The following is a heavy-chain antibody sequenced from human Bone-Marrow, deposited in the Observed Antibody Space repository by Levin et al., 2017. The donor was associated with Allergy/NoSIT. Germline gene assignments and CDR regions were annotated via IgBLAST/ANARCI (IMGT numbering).Heavy chain of an antibody. Sequence: GESLKISCAASGFTFSSYAMHWVRQAPGKGLEWVAFISHDGSNEYYADSVKGRFTISRDNSKNTLSLQMNSLRAEDTAVYYCARLLVGERGLEWLFYENLDYWGQGTLVTVSS. D-gene: IGHD3-3*01. V-gene: IGHV3-30*04. CDR2: ISHDGSNE. CDR3: ARLLVGERGLEWLFYENLDY. J-gene: IGHJ4*02. CDR1: GFTFSSYA.